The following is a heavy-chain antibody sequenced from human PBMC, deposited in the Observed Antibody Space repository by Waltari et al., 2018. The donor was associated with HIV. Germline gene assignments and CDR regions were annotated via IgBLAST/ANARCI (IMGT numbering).Heavy chain of an antibody. CDR2: ISGSGDVT. CDR3: AKRSVAGTGRAFDY. CDR1: GFTFSSYA. J-gene: IGHJ4*02. Sequence: EVQLLESGGGLVQPGGSLRLSCAASGFTFSSYAMSLVRQAPGKGLEWVSGISGSGDVTDYAESVKGRFTISRDNSKNTLYLQMNSLRAEDTALYYCAKRSVAGTGRAFDYWGQGALVTVSS. D-gene: IGHD6-19*01. V-gene: IGHV3-23*01.